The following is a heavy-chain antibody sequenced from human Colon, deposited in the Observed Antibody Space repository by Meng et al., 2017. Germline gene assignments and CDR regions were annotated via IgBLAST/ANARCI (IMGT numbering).Heavy chain of an antibody. CDR1: GYTFPTYG. CDR2: INTNTGKP. CDR3: ARDSEAADY. D-gene: IGHD6-25*01. J-gene: IGHJ4*02. Sequence: QWKLVEARLELKQPGASVRISCKASGYTFPTYGMNWVRQAPGQGLEWMGWINTNTGKPTYAQGLTGRFVFSLDTSVSTAYLQISSLKAEDTAVYYCARDSEAADYWGQGTLVTVSS. V-gene: IGHV7-4-1*02.